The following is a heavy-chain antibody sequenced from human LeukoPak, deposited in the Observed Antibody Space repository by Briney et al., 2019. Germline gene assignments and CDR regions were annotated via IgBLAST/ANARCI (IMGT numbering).Heavy chain of an antibody. J-gene: IGHJ4*02. D-gene: IGHD3-22*01. CDR2: ISGSGDNT. V-gene: IGHV3-23*01. Sequence: GGSLRLSCAASGFTFSSYAMSWVRQAPGKGLEWVSGISGSGDNTYYADSVKGRFTISRDNSKNTLYVQVNSLGTEDTAAYYCAKGSYYDNSGSFYFDYWGQGTLVTVSS. CDR1: GFTFSSYA. CDR3: AKGSYYDNSGSFYFDY.